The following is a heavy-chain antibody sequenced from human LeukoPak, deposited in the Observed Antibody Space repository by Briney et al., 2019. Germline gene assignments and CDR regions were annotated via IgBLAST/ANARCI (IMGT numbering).Heavy chain of an antibody. V-gene: IGHV4-34*01. J-gene: IGHJ2*01. CDR3: ARGRGYCSSTSCYARYFDL. Sequence: SETLSLTCAVYGGSFSGYYWSWIRQPPGKGLEWIGEINHSGSTNYNPSLKSRGTISVDTSKNQFSLKLSSVTAADTAVYYCARGRGYCSSTSCYARYFDLWGRGTLVTVSS. CDR2: INHSGST. D-gene: IGHD2-2*01. CDR1: GGSFSGYY.